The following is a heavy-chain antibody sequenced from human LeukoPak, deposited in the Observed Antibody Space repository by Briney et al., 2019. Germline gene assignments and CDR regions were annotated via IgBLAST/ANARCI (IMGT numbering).Heavy chain of an antibody. D-gene: IGHD4-17*01. Sequence: SETLSLTCAVYGGSFSGYYWSWIRQHPGKGLEWVGYIYYSGSTYYNPSLKSRITISVDTSKNQFSLKLTSVTAADTAVYYCASLRPSGARNWGQGTLVTVSS. J-gene: IGHJ4*02. V-gene: IGHV4-31*11. CDR2: IYYSGST. CDR1: GGSFSGYY. CDR3: ASLRPSGARN.